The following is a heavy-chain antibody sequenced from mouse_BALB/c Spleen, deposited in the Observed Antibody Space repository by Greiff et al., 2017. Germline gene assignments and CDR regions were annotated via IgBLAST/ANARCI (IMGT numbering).Heavy chain of an antibody. CDR2: ISSGGST. V-gene: IGHV5-6-5*01. D-gene: IGHD1-1*01. CDR3: ARPYGSSYDAMDY. Sequence: EVQRVESGGGLVKPGGSLKLSCAASGFTFSSYAMSWVRQTPEKRLEWVASISSGGSTYYPDSVKGRFTISRDNARNILYLQMSSLRSEDTAMYYCARPYGSSYDAMDYWGQGTSVTVSS. J-gene: IGHJ4*01. CDR1: GFTFSSYA.